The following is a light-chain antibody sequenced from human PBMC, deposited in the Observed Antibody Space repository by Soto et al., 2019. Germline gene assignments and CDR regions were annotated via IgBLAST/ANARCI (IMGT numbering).Light chain of an antibody. CDR1: QTVRNNY. CDR3: QQFRRYPLT. J-gene: IGKJ4*01. Sequence: EFVLTQPPGALSLSPGERATLSCRASQTVRNNYLAWYQQKPGQAPRLLIYDASSRATGIPDRFSGGGSGTDFTLPIPRLGPEDFAVDFCQQFRRYPLTFGGGTKV. V-gene: IGKV3-20*01. CDR2: DAS.